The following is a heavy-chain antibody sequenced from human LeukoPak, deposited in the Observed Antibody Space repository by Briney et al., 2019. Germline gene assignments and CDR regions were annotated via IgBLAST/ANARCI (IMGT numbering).Heavy chain of an antibody. CDR2: ISSGSTYT. Sequence: GGSLRLSCAASRFSVSSNYMSWVRQAPGKGLEWVSYISSGSTYTNYADSVKGRFTISRDNAKNSLFLQMNSLRAEDTALYYCARQHASGRTDYWGQGTLVTVSS. V-gene: IGHV3-11*03. D-gene: IGHD3-10*01. CDR3: ARQHASGRTDY. CDR1: RFSVSSNY. J-gene: IGHJ4*02.